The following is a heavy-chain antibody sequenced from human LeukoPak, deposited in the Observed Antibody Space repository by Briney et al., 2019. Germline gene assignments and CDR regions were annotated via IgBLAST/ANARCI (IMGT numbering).Heavy chain of an antibody. J-gene: IGHJ6*02. CDR3: AISSGREYYGSGSYWGDYYGMDV. Sequence: ASVKVSCKASGYPFTSYDINWVRQATGQGLEWMGWMNPNSGNTGYAQKFQGRVTMTRNTSISTAYMELSSLRSEDTAVYYCAISSGREYYGSGSYWGDYYGMDVWGQGTTVTVSS. CDR2: MNPNSGNT. D-gene: IGHD3-10*01. CDR1: GYPFTSYD. V-gene: IGHV1-8*01.